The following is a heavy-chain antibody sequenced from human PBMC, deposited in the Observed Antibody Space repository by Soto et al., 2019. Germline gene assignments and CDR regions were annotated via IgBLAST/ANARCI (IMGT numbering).Heavy chain of an antibody. CDR3: ARGRGIAVAGRFDY. V-gene: IGHV4-34*01. CDR1: GGSFSGYY. D-gene: IGHD6-19*01. Sequence: SETLSLTCAVYGGSFSGYYWSWIRQPPGKGLEWIGEINHSGSTNYNPSLKSRVTISVDTSKNQFSLKLSSVTAADTAVYYCARGRGIAVAGRFDYWGQGTLVTVSS. J-gene: IGHJ4*02. CDR2: INHSGST.